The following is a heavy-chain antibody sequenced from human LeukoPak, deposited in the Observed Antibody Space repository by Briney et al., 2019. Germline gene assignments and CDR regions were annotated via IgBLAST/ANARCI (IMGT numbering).Heavy chain of an antibody. J-gene: IGHJ4*02. CDR3: ATDAPLTGDPWVAFDY. Sequence: SVKVSCKSSGGTFSSYAISWVRRAPGQGLEWMGRIIPILGIANYAQKFQGRVTMTEDTSTDTAYMELSSLRSEDTAVYYCATDAPLTGDPWVAFDYWGQGTLVTVSS. V-gene: IGHV1-69*04. D-gene: IGHD7-27*01. CDR1: GGTFSSYA. CDR2: IIPILGIA.